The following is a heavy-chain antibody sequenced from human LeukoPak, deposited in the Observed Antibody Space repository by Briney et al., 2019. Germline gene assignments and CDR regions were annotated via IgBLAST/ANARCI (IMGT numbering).Heavy chain of an antibody. CDR1: RFTFSSSW. CDR2: IKEDGSKK. J-gene: IGHJ3*02. Sequence: GESLKISCAASRFTFSSSWMTWVRQPPGKGLEWVATIKEDGSKKDYEDSVKGRFTISRDNVKNSLYLQMDSLRAEDTAVYFCARNLAYNAFDIWGQGTMVTVSS. V-gene: IGHV3-7*01. CDR3: ARNLAYNAFDI. D-gene: IGHD1-1*01.